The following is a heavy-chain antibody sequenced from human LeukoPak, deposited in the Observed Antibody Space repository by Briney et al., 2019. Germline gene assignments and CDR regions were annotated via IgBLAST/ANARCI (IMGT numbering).Heavy chain of an antibody. CDR3: ARDFTLTGYYMGYYYYGMDV. J-gene: IGHJ6*02. CDR2: ISSSSSYI. D-gene: IGHD3-9*01. CDR1: GFTFSSYS. Sequence: GSLRLSCAASGFTFSSYSMNWVRQAPGKGLEWVSSISSSSSYIYYADSVKGRFTISRDNAKNSLYLQMNSLRAEDTAVYYCARDFTLTGYYMGYYYYGMDVWGQGTTVTVSS. V-gene: IGHV3-21*01.